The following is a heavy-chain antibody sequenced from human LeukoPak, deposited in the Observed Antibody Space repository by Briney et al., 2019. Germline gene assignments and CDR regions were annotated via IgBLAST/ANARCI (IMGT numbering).Heavy chain of an antibody. Sequence: SVKVSCKASGGTFSSYAISWVRQAPGQGLEWMGGIIPIFGTANYAQKFQGRVTITADESTSTAYMELSSLRSDDTAVYYCARVSPTIKGSDYWGQGTLVTVSS. D-gene: IGHD5-12*01. CDR3: ARVSPTIKGSDY. V-gene: IGHV1-69*13. CDR1: GGTFSSYA. CDR2: IIPIFGTA. J-gene: IGHJ4*02.